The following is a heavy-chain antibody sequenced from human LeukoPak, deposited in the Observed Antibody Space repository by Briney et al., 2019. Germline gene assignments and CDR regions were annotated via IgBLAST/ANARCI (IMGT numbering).Heavy chain of an antibody. V-gene: IGHV3-21*01. CDR3: ARLIDGYNTYFDY. CDR2: ISSSSSYI. CDR1: GFTFSSYS. J-gene: IGHJ4*02. D-gene: IGHD5-24*01. Sequence: GGSLRLSCAASGFTFSSYSMNWVRQAPGKGLEWVSSISSSSSYIYYADSVKGRFTISRDNAKNSLYLQMNSLRAEDTAVYYCARLIDGYNTYFDYWGQGTLVTVSS.